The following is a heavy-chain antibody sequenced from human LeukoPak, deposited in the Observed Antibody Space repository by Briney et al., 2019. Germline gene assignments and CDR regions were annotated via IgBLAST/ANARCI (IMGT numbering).Heavy chain of an antibody. J-gene: IGHJ6*02. D-gene: IGHD3-22*01. V-gene: IGHV4-61*02. CDR3: AIDSSGKKYYYYSMDV. CDR2: IYTSGST. Sequence: SQTLSLTCTVSGGSISSGSYYWSWIRQPAGKGLEWIGRIYTSGSTNYNPSLKSRVTISVDTSKNQFSLKLSSVTAADTAVYYCAIDSSGKKYYYYSMDVWGQGTTVTVSS. CDR1: GGSISSGSYY.